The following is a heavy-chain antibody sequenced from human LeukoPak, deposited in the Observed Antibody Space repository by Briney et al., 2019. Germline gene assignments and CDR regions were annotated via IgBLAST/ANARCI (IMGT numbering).Heavy chain of an antibody. CDR3: ASVVPAGPVDY. J-gene: IGHJ4*02. Sequence: GGSLRLSCAASGFTFSDYYMGWIRQAPGKGLEGVSYISSSGSTIYYADSVKGRFTISRDNAKNSLYLQMNSLRAEDTAVYYCASVVPAGPVDYWGQGTLVTVSS. CDR1: GFTFSDYY. CDR2: ISSSGSTI. D-gene: IGHD2-2*01. V-gene: IGHV3-11*04.